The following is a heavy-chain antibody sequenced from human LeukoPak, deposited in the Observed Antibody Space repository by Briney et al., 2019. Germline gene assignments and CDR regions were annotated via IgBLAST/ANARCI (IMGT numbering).Heavy chain of an antibody. V-gene: IGHV3-11*01. Sequence: GGSPRLSCAASGFTFSNYWMHWFRQSPGKGLEWVSYISSSGSTIYYADSVKGRFTISRDNSKKSLSLQMNSLQAEDTALYYCAKPRRYSYGSEFDYWGQGTLVNVSS. CDR2: ISSSGSTI. CDR3: AKPRRYSYGSEFDY. J-gene: IGHJ4*02. CDR1: GFTFSNYW. D-gene: IGHD5-18*01.